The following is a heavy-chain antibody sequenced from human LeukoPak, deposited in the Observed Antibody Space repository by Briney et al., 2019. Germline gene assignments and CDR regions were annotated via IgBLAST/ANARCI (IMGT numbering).Heavy chain of an antibody. J-gene: IGHJ5*01. D-gene: IGHD6-19*01. V-gene: IGHV5-51*01. CDR2: IYPGDSDT. CDR3: ARCRLANNWFDS. Sequence: GESLKISCKGSGYSFISYWIGWVRQTPGKGLEWMAIIYPGDSDTRYSPSFQGQVTISADKSISTAYLQWSSLKASDTAMYYCARCRLANNWFDSWGQGTLVTVSS. CDR1: GYSFISYW.